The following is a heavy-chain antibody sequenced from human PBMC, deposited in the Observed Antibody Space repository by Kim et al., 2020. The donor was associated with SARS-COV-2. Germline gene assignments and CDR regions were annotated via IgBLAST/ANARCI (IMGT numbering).Heavy chain of an antibody. CDR3: ARDSRKIRSSGWATDFDY. CDR2: ISAYNGNT. D-gene: IGHD6-19*01. CDR1: GYTFTSYG. Sequence: VKVSCKASGYTFTSYGISWVRQAPGQGLEWMGWISAYNGNTNYAQKLQGRVTMTTDTSTSTAYMELRSLRSDDTAVYYCARDSRKIRSSGWATDFDYWGQGTLVTVSS. V-gene: IGHV1-18*01. J-gene: IGHJ4*02.